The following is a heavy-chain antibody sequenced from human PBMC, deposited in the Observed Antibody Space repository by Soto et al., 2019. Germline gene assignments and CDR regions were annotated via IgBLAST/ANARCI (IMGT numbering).Heavy chain of an antibody. V-gene: IGHV1-69*12. CDR1: GGTFSSYA. D-gene: IGHD5-18*01. Sequence: QVQLVQSGAEVKKPGSSVKVSCKASGGTFSSYAISWVRQAPGQGLEWMGGIIPIFGTANYAQKFQGRVTITADESTSTGDRELSSLRSEDTAVYYCAREVRGYSYGQTRGFDYWGQGTLVTVSS. CDR3: AREVRGYSYGQTRGFDY. J-gene: IGHJ4*02. CDR2: IIPIFGTA.